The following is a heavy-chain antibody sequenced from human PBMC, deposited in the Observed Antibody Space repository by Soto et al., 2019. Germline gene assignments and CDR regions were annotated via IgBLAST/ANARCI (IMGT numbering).Heavy chain of an antibody. CDR1: GFTFSSYA. V-gene: IGHV3-30-3*01. D-gene: IGHD3-22*01. CDR2: ISYDGSNK. J-gene: IGHJ4*02. CDR3: ASNRKDYYDSSGYYTEDY. Sequence: GGSLRLSCAASGFTFSSYAMHWVRQAPGKGLEWVAVISYDGSNKYYADSVKGRFTISRDNSKNTLYLQMNSLRAEDTAVYYCASNRKDYYDSSGYYTEDYWGQGTLVTVSS.